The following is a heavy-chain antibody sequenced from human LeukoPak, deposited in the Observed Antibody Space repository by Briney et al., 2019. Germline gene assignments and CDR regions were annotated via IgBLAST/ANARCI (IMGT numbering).Heavy chain of an antibody. CDR3: AKYLSAKGPPYGLDV. Sequence: GGSLRLSCAAPEFTFSSYAMQWGRQAPGKGLESVSGISGSGDSTYYAESVKGRFTISRDNSKNTLFLQMNSLRAEDTAIYYCAKYLSAKGPPYGLDVWGRGTTVTVSS. J-gene: IGHJ6*02. CDR1: EFTFSSYA. V-gene: IGHV3-23*01. CDR2: ISGSGDST.